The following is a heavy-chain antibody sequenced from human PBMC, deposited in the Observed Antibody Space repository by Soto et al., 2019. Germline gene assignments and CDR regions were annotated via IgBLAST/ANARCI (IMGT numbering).Heavy chain of an antibody. CDR3: VLAYALGFSNLFSP. V-gene: IGHV1-2*02. J-gene: IGHJ5*02. Sequence: ASVKPSCKACGYIFSDNYIHWVRQAPGQDLEWLGWINPHSGATNYAQKFLGRVTMSADTSASTAYMDLARLKSDDTAVYYCVLAYALGFSNLFSPRGRRTFVIVSS. D-gene: IGHD3-3*02. CDR1: GYIFSDNY. CDR2: INPHSGAT.